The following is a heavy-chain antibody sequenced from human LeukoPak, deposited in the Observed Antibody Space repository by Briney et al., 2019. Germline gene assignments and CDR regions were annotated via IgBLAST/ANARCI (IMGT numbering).Heavy chain of an antibody. CDR2: TYYSGST. CDR3: AKDYCGDGSCYSFHVFDY. J-gene: IGHJ4*02. CDR1: GGSISSSNYY. Sequence: SETLSLTCTVSGGSISSSNYYWGWIRQPPGKGLEWIGSTYYSGSTYYNPSLKSRVTISLDTSKNQFSLKVRSVTAADTAVYYCAKDYCGDGSCYSFHVFDYWGQGTLVTVSS. D-gene: IGHD2-15*01. V-gene: IGHV4-39*07.